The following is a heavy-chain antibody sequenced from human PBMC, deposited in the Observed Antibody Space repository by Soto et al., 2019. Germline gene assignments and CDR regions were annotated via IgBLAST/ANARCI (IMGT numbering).Heavy chain of an antibody. V-gene: IGHV1-46*01. Sequence: ASVKVSCKASGYTFTSYYMHWVRQAPGQGLEWMGIINPSGGSTSYAQKFQGRVTMTRDTSTSTVYMELSSLRSEDTAVYYCAREVERRFWELLIYYYGMDVWGQGTTVTVSS. D-gene: IGHD3-10*01. CDR3: AREVERRFWELLIYYYGMDV. J-gene: IGHJ6*02. CDR2: INPSGGST. CDR1: GYTFTSYY.